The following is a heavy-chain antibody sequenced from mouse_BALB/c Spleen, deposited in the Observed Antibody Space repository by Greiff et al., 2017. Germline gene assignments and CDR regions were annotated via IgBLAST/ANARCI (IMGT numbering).Heavy chain of an antibody. V-gene: IGHV3-6*02. CDR1: GYSITSGYY. Sequence: VQLQQSGPGLVKPSQSLSLTCSVTGYSITSGYYWNWIRQFPGNKLEWMGYISYDGSNNYNPSLKNRISITRDTSKNQFFLKLNSVTTEDTATYYCARDVGYGPSYWYFDVWGAGTTVTVSS. D-gene: IGHD1-1*01. J-gene: IGHJ1*01. CDR2: ISYDGSN. CDR3: ARDVGYGPSYWYFDV.